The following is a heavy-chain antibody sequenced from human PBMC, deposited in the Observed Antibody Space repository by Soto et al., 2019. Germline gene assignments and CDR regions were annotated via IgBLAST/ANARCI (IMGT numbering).Heavy chain of an antibody. CDR1: CGSSSSSY. CDR2: FYHSGNT. V-gene: IGHV4-59*01. CDR3: AREGTGGSWQTLDP. D-gene: IGHD2-15*01. J-gene: IGHJ5*02. Sequence: SETLSLTCTVSCGSSSSSYWSWIRQPPGKGLEWIGYFYHSGNTNYNPSLKSRVTMSLDTSKNQFSLKLSSVTAADTAVYYCAREGTGGSWQTLDPWGEGTLVTVSS.